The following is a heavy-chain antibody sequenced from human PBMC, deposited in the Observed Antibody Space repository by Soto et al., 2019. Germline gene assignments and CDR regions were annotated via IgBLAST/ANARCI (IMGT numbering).Heavy chain of an antibody. D-gene: IGHD6-6*01. CDR2: INHSGST. J-gene: IGHJ6*03. CDR3: SRGGNLYSSSSYYYYMDV. V-gene: IGHV4-34*01. CDR1: GGSFSGYY. Sequence: SETLSLTCAVYGGSFSGYYWSWIRQPPGKGLEWIGEINHSGSTNYNPSLKSRVTISVDTSKNQFSLKLSSATAADTVVYYCSRGGNLYSSSSYYYYMDVWGKGTTVTGSS.